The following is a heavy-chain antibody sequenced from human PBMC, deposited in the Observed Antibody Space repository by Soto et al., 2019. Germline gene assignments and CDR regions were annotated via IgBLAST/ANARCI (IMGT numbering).Heavy chain of an antibody. CDR1: GGTFSSYA. CDR3: ARDPQLVQVASADFGAFDI. J-gene: IGHJ3*02. D-gene: IGHD6-13*01. Sequence: QVQLVQSGAEVKKPGSSVKVSCKASGGTFSSYAISWVRQAPGQGLEWMGGIIPIFGTANYAQKFQGRVTITADESTSTAYMELSSLRSEDTAVYYCARDPQLVQVASADFGAFDIWGQGTMVTVSS. CDR2: IIPIFGTA. V-gene: IGHV1-69*01.